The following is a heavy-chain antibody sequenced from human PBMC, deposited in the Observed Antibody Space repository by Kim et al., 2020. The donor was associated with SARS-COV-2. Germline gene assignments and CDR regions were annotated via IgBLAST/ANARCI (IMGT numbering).Heavy chain of an antibody. V-gene: IGHV1-18*01. Sequence: ASVKVSCKASGYTFTSYGISWVRQAPGQGLEWMGWISAYNGNTNYAQKLQGRVTMTTDTSTSTAYMELRSLRSDDTAVYYCAREASYYYGSGSYIDYWGQGTLVTVSS. CDR2: ISAYNGNT. CDR3: AREASYYYGSGSYIDY. CDR1: GYTFTSYG. J-gene: IGHJ4*02. D-gene: IGHD3-10*01.